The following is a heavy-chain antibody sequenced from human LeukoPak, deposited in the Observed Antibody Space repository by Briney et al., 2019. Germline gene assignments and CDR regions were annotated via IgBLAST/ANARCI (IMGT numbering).Heavy chain of an antibody. J-gene: IGHJ6*03. V-gene: IGHV4-38-2*02. CDR2: IYHSGST. CDR1: GYSFSSDYY. CDR3: ARETSQKGAHYMDV. Sequence: SSETLSLTCTVSGYSFSSDYYWGWIRQPPGKGLEWIGSIYHSGSTYYNPSLKSRVTISVDTSKNQFSLKLSSVTAADTAVYYCARETSQKGAHYMDVWGKGTTVTISS. D-gene: IGHD3-16*01.